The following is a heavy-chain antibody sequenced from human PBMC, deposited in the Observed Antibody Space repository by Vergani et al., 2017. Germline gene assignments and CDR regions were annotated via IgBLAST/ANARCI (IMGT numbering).Heavy chain of an antibody. V-gene: IGHV1-46*01. Sequence: QVQLVQSGAEVKKPGASVKVSCKASGYTFTSYYMHWVRQAPGQGLEWMGIINPSGGSTSYAQKFQGRVTMTRDTSTSTVYMELSSLRSDDTAVYYCARDPRGGNYGDSYGMDVWGQGTTVTVSS. J-gene: IGHJ6*02. CDR1: GYTFTSYY. CDR2: INPSGGST. D-gene: IGHD4-17*01. CDR3: ARDPRGGNYGDSYGMDV.